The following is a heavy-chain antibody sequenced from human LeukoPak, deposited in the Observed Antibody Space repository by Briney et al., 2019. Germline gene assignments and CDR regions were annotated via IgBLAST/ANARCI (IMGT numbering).Heavy chain of an antibody. D-gene: IGHD2-2*01. CDR2: IRAHNGDT. Sequence: ASVKVSCKASGYTFTSYAISWVRQAPGQGLEWMGWIRAHNGDTNHAQQLQGRVTMTTDTSTRTAYMELRSLRSEDTAVYYCARGEFICTINTCYASALDSWGQRTLVTVSS. CDR3: ARGEFICTINTCYASALDS. J-gene: IGHJ4*02. V-gene: IGHV1-18*01. CDR1: GYTFTSYA.